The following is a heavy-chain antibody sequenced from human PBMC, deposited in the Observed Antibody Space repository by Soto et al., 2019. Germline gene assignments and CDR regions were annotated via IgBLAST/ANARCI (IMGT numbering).Heavy chain of an antibody. CDR2: ISSNGGST. D-gene: IGHD2-2*01. Sequence: PGGSLRLSCSASGFTFSSYAMHWVRQAPGKGLEYVSAISSNGGSTYYADSVKGRFTISRDNSKNTLYLQMSSLRAEDTAVYYCVKDPPLYCSSTSCFNHYGMDVWDQGTTVTVSS. V-gene: IGHV3-64D*06. CDR1: GFTFSSYA. J-gene: IGHJ6*02. CDR3: VKDPPLYCSSTSCFNHYGMDV.